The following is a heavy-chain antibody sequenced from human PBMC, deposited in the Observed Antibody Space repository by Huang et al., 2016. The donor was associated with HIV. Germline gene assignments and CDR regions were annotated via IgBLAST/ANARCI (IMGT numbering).Heavy chain of an antibody. J-gene: IGHJ6*02. CDR1: TFTFGAYW. CDR3: ATKTAGMDI. Sequence: VESGGRSVQPGGSIKLSCVGSTFTFGAYWMSWVRQPPGKGVEGVANIKQDESEKYYVDSGKGRFNISRDNARKVLFLEMDDLRVEDTAIYFCATKTAGMDIWGQGTTVTVSS. D-gene: IGHD1-7*01. V-gene: IGHV3-7*01. CDR2: IKQDESEK.